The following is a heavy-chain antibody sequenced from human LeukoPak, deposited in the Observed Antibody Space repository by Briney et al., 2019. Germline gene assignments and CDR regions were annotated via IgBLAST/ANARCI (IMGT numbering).Heavy chain of an antibody. CDR3: ASASWDYYDSSGYQTDY. J-gene: IGHJ4*02. D-gene: IGHD3-22*01. CDR1: GYTFTSYD. Sequence: ASVKVSCKASGYTFTSYDINWVRQATGQGLEWMGWMNPNSGNTGYAQKFQGRVTMTRNTSISTAYMELSSLRSEDTVVYYCASASWDYYDSSGYQTDYWGQGTLVTVSS. CDR2: MNPNSGNT. V-gene: IGHV1-8*01.